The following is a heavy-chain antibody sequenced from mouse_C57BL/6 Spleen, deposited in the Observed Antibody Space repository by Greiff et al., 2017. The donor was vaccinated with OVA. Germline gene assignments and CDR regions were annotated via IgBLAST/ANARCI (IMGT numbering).Heavy chain of an antibody. V-gene: IGHV2-3*01. J-gene: IGHJ3*01. CDR3: ARTAQAGPFAY. Sequence: VKVVESGPGLVAPSQSLSITCTVSGFSFTSYGVSWVRQPPGKGLEWLGVIWGDGSTNYHSALISRLSISKDNSKSQVFLKLNSLQTDDTATYYCARTAQAGPFAYWGQGTLVTVSA. CDR2: IWGDGST. CDR1: GFSFTSYG. D-gene: IGHD3-2*02.